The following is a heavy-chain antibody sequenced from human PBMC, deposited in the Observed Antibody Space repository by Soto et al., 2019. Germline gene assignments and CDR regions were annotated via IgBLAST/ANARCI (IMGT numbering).Heavy chain of an antibody. CDR3: ERDIVGVRSAAFDI. D-gene: IGHD1-26*01. CDR1: GFTFSSYS. CDR2: ISSSSSYI. V-gene: IGHV3-21*01. Sequence: GGSLRLSCAASGFTFSSYSMNWGRQAPGKGLEWVSSISSSSSYIYYADSVKGRFTISRDNAKNSLYLQMNSLRAEDTAVYYCERDIVGVRSAAFDIWGQGKMVTVS. J-gene: IGHJ3*02.